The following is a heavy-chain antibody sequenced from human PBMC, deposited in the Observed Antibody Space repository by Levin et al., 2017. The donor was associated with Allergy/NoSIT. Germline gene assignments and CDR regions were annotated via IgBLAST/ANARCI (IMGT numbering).Heavy chain of an antibody. V-gene: IGHV3-23*01. Sequence: GESLKISCVASGVTFRNFAMSWVRQVPGSGLQGVSVISVHSDGIQYADSVKGRFIISRDNSKNTLYLHMSSLRAEDTAVYYCGSSDCCGGTCYYDYWGQGTLVTVSS. CDR2: ISVHSDGI. CDR3: GSSDCCGGTCYYDY. J-gene: IGHJ4*02. CDR1: GVTFRNFA. D-gene: IGHD2-15*01.